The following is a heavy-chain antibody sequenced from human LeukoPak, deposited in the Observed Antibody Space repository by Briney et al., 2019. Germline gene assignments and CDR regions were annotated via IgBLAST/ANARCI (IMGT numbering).Heavy chain of an antibody. CDR1: GGSFSGYY. V-gene: IGHV4-34*01. CDR3: AAAPGVDYFDY. J-gene: IGHJ4*02. D-gene: IGHD3-10*01. CDR2: INHSGST. Sequence: PPETLSLTCAVYGGSFSGYYWSWIRQPPGKGLEWIGEINHSGSTNYNPSLKSRVTISVDTSKNQFSLKLSSVTAADTAVYYCAAAPGVDYFDYWGQGALVTVSS.